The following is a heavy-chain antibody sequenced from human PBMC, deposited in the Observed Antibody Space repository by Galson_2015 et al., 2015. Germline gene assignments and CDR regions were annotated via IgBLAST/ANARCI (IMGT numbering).Heavy chain of an antibody. D-gene: IGHD3-10*01. CDR1: GFTFSSYG. V-gene: IGHV3-33*01. CDR2: TWNDGSNK. Sequence: SLRVSCAASGFTFSSYGMHWVRQAPGKGLEWVAVTWNDGSNKYYADSVKGRFTISRDNAKNTLYLQMNSLRAEDTAVYYCARVNYGSGGRLGEGDFDYWGQGTLVTVSS. CDR3: ARVNYGSGGRLGEGDFDY. J-gene: IGHJ4*02.